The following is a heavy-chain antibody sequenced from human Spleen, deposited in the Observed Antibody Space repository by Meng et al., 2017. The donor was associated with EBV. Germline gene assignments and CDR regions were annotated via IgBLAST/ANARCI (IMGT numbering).Heavy chain of an antibody. D-gene: IGHD2-21*01. Sequence: QVQVQQWGAGLLEPSETLSLTCAVYGASFSGYYWSWIRQPPGKGLEWIGKINHSGSTNYNPSLKSRVTISVDTSKNQFSLKLSSVTAADTAVYYCARAGEEWLEKQVVIGGWFDPWGQGTLVTVSS. CDR3: ARAGEEWLEKQVVIGGWFDP. CDR2: INHSGST. V-gene: IGHV4-34*01. J-gene: IGHJ5*02. CDR1: GASFSGYY.